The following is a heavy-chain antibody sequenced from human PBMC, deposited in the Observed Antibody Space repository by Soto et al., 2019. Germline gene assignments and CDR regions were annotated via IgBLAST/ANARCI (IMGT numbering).Heavy chain of an antibody. V-gene: IGHV4-31*03. J-gene: IGHJ5*02. CDR2: IYYSGGT. Sequence: PSEPLSLTCTVSGGSISHADYYWSWIRQHPGKGLEWIGYIYYSGGTYFNPSLESRVTMSVDTSKNQFSLNLNSVTAADTAVYYCARALVRGVHGSWGQGTLVTVSS. CDR3: ARALVRGVHGS. D-gene: IGHD3-10*01. CDR1: GGSISHADYY.